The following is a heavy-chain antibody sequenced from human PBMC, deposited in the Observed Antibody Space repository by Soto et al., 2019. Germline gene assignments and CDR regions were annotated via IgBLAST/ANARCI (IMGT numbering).Heavy chain of an antibody. CDR1: GYSFTSYW. J-gene: IGHJ4*02. CDR3: ARHRDTVTTEVDY. Sequence: GESLKISCKGSGYSFTSYWIGWVRQIPRKGLEWMGIIYPGDSDTRYSPSFQGQVTISADKSISTAYLQWSSLKASDTSMYYFARHRDTVTTEVDYWGQGTLVTVSS. D-gene: IGHD4-4*01. CDR2: IYPGDSDT. V-gene: IGHV5-51*01.